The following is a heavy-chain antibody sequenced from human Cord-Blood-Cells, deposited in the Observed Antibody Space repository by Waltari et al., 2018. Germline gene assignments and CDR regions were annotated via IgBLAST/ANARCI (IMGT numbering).Heavy chain of an antibody. CDR2: IYSGGST. J-gene: IGHJ6*02. D-gene: IGHD7-27*01. CDR1: GFTVSSNY. V-gene: IGHV3-53*02. CDR3: ARDRGEAYGMDV. Sequence: EVQLVETGGGLIQPGGSLRLSCAASGFTVSSNYMSWVRQAPGKGLEWVSVIYSGGSTYYADSVKGRFTISRDNSKNSLYLQMNSLRAEDTAVYYCARDRGEAYGMDVWGQGTTVTVSS.